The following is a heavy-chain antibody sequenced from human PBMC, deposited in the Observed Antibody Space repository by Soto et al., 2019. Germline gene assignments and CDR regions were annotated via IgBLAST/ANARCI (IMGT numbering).Heavy chain of an antibody. Sequence: QVQLVQSGAEVKKPGASVKVSCRASGYTFSTYGISWVRQAPGQRLEWMGWISAYNGNTNYAQNFQGRVSMTTDIPTSTAYVELRRLTSDDTAVYSCVRTDLTGSWFDHGGQGTLVTVSS. CDR2: ISAYNGNT. CDR3: VRTDLTGSWFDH. J-gene: IGHJ5*02. D-gene: IGHD3-10*01. V-gene: IGHV1-18*04. CDR1: GYTFSTYG.